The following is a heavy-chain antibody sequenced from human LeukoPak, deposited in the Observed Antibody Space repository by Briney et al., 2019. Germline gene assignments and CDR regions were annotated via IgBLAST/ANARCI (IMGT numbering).Heavy chain of an antibody. Sequence: PSETLSLTCTVSGGSISSSSYYWGWIRQPPGKGLEWIGSIYYSGSTYYNPSLKSRVTISVDTSKNQFSLKLSSVTAADTAVYYCASSSWYEDPFDYWGQGTLVTVSS. D-gene: IGHD6-13*01. CDR1: GGSISSSSYY. CDR2: IYYSGST. V-gene: IGHV4-39*07. J-gene: IGHJ4*02. CDR3: ASSSWYEDPFDY.